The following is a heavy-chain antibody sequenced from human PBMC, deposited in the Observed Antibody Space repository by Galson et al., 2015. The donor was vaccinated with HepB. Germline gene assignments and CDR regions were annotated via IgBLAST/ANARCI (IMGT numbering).Heavy chain of an antibody. J-gene: IGHJ1*01. CDR3: VRTYYDILTGPIDFQN. Sequence: SLRLSCAGSGFTFSDHYMEWVRQAPGRGLEWVGRSRYKVRSYTTAYAASVKGRFTISRDDSKNSLHLQLNSLKTEDTAVYYWVRTYYDILTGPIDFQNWGQGTLVTVSS. CDR2: SRYKVRSYTT. V-gene: IGHV3-72*01. D-gene: IGHD3-9*01. CDR1: GFTFSDHY.